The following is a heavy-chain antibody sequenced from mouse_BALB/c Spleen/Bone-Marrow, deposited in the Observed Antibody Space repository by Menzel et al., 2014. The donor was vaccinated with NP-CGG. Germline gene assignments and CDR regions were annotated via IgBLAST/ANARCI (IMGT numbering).Heavy chain of an antibody. CDR2: ISDGVSYA. J-gene: IGHJ4*01. CDR3: ARAPPYDFYAMDY. V-gene: IGHV5-4*02. D-gene: IGHD2-13*01. CDR1: GFTFSDYY. Sequence: EVKLVESGGGLVKPGGSLKLSCAASGFTFSDYYMFWVRQTPEKRLEWVATISDGVSYAYYPDSVKGRFTISRDNARNNLYLQMSSLKSEDTAMYYCARAPPYDFYAMDYWGQGISVTVSS.